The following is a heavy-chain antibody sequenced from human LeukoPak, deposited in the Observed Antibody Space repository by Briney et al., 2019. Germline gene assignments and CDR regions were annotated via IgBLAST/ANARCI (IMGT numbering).Heavy chain of an antibody. Sequence: GGSLRLSCAASGFTFSSYGMHWVRQAPGKGLEWVAVISYDGSNKYYAESVKGRFTISRDNSKNTLYLQMNSLRAEDTAVYYCAKDMGYCSSTSCPLDYWGQGTLVTVSS. J-gene: IGHJ4*02. V-gene: IGHV3-30*18. CDR1: GFTFSSYG. CDR3: AKDMGYCSSTSCPLDY. CDR2: ISYDGSNK. D-gene: IGHD2-2*01.